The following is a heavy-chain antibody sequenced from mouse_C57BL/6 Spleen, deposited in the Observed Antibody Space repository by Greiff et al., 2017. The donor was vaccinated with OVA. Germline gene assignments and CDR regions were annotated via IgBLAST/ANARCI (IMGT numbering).Heavy chain of an antibody. D-gene: IGHD2-3*01. Sequence: QVQLQQPGTELVKPGASVKLSCKASGYTFTSYWMHWVKQRPGQGLEWIGNINPSNGGTNYNAKFKSKATLTVDKSSSTAYMQLSSLTSEDSAVYYFALVYDGYYDWYFDVWGTGTTVTVSS. J-gene: IGHJ1*03. CDR2: INPSNGGT. CDR3: ALVYDGYYDWYFDV. V-gene: IGHV1-53*01. CDR1: GYTFTSYW.